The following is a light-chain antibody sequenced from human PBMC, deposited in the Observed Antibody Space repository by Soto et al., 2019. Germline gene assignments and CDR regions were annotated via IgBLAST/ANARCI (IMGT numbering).Light chain of an antibody. J-gene: IGKJ1*01. V-gene: IGKV1-5*03. CDR1: QSISSW. CDR2: KAS. Sequence: DIQMTQSPSTLSASVGDRVTITCRASQSISSWLAWYQQKPGKAPKLLIYKASSLESGVPSRFSGSGSGTEFTLTISSLQPDDFETYYCQQYNSYPVTLGQGTKVDI. CDR3: QQYNSYPVT.